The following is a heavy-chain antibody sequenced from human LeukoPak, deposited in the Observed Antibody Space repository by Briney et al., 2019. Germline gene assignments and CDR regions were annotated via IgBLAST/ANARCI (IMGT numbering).Heavy chain of an antibody. J-gene: IGHJ4*02. CDR2: INHSGST. V-gene: IGHV4-34*01. Sequence: SETLSLTCAVYGGSFSGYYWSWIRQPPGKGLEWIGEINHSGSTNYNPSLKSRVTISVDTSKNQFSLKLSSVTAADTAVYYCARGVVVVAVTLDYWGQGTLDTVSS. CDR3: ARGVVVVAVTLDY. D-gene: IGHD2-15*01. CDR1: GGSFSGYY.